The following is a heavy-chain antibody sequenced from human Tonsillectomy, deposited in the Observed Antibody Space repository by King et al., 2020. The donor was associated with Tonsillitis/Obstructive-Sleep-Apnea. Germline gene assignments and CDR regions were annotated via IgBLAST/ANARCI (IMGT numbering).Heavy chain of an antibody. CDR3: AREVTTVTTRSRGAFDY. J-gene: IGHJ4*02. V-gene: IGHV3-53*01. D-gene: IGHD4-11*01. CDR1: GFTVSSNY. Sequence: EVQLVESGGGLIQPGGSLRLSCAASGFTVSSNYMSWVRQAPGKGLEWVSVIYSGGSTYYADSVKGRFTISRDNSKNTLYLQMNSLRAEDTAVDYCAREVTTVTTRSRGAFDYWGQGTLVTVSS. CDR2: IYSGGST.